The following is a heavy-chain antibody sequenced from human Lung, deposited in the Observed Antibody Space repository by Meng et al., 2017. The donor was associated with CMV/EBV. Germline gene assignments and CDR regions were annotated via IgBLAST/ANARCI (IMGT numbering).Heavy chain of an antibody. Sequence: QGQGVESGGGVVQPGRSLRLSCAASGFTFSSYAMHWVRQAPGKGLEWVAVISYDGSNKYYADSVKGRFTISRDNSKNTLYLQMNSLRAEDTAVYYCAHGGGDCWGQGTLVTVSS. CDR2: ISYDGSNK. D-gene: IGHD2-15*01. CDR1: GFTFSSYA. V-gene: IGHV3-30-3*01. J-gene: IGHJ4*02. CDR3: AHGGGDC.